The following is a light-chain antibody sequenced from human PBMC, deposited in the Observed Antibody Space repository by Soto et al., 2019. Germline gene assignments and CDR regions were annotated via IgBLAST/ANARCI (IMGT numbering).Light chain of an antibody. J-gene: IGKJ1*01. V-gene: IGKV4-1*01. CDR2: WAS. CDR3: QQYYSTPQT. Sequence: DIVMTQSPDSLAVSLGERATINCKSSQSVIHTSNNKNYLAWYQQKPGQPPKLLIYWASTRESGVPDRFSGSGSGTDFTLTISSLQAEDVAVYYCQQYYSTPQTFGQGTKVDIK. CDR1: QSVIHTSNNKNY.